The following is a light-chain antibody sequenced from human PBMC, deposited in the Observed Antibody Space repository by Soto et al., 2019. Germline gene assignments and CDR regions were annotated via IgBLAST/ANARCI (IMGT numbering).Light chain of an antibody. CDR3: AAWDDTVRSYV. Sequence: QSVLTQPPSVSGTPGQRVTISCSGSISNIGNNYVHWFQQLPGTAPKVLSNRNNQRPSGVPVRFSGSKSGTSASLAISGLRSEDEAEYYCAAWDDTVRSYVFGTGTKLTVL. CDR2: RNN. V-gene: IGLV1-47*01. J-gene: IGLJ1*01. CDR1: ISNIGNNY.